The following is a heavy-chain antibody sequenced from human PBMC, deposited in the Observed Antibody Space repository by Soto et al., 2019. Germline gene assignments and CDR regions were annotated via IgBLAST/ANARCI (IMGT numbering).Heavy chain of an antibody. J-gene: IGHJ6*02. D-gene: IGHD2-2*01. CDR1: GGSISSAGYS. Sequence: QLQLQVSGSRLVKPSQTLSLSCTVSGGSISSAGYSWSWIRQSPGKDLEWIGYIYHSVNAFYNPSLKRRITISLDRSRNQFSLKLTSVTAADTAVYLCASSRHALSFSALNVWGQRTRVVVSS. CDR3: ASSRHALSFSALNV. CDR2: IYHSVNA. V-gene: IGHV4-30-2*06.